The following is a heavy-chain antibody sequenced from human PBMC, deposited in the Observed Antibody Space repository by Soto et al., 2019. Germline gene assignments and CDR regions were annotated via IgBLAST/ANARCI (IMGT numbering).Heavy chain of an antibody. D-gene: IGHD2-8*01. CDR1: GFTFSDHY. CDR3: AREPYCTNGVCYKGYGMDV. Sequence: GGSLRLSCAASGFTFSDHYMDWVRQAPGKGLEWVGRTRNKANSYTTEYAASVKGRFTISRDDSKNSLYLQMNSLKTEDTAVYYCAREPYCTNGVCYKGYGMDVWGQGTTVTVSS. CDR2: TRNKANSYTT. J-gene: IGHJ6*02. V-gene: IGHV3-72*01.